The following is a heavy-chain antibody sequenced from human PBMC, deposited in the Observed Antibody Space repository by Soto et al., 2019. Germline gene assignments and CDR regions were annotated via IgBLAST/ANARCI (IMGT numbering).Heavy chain of an antibody. D-gene: IGHD5-12*01. CDR1: GGSISSGGYY. J-gene: IGHJ6*03. Sequence: QVQLQESGPGLVKPSQTLSLTCTVSGGSISSGGYYWSWIRQHPGKGLEWIGYIYYSGSTYYNPSLKSRVTMSVDTSENQFSLRLSSVTAADTAVYYCARKDSGYADYMDVWGKGTTVPSP. CDR3: ARKDSGYADYMDV. V-gene: IGHV4-31*03. CDR2: IYYSGST.